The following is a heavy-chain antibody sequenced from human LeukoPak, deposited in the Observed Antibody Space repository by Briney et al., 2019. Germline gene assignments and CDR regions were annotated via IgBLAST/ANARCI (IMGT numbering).Heavy chain of an antibody. V-gene: IGHV3-74*01. D-gene: IGHD6-6*01. CDR3: ARAEDSSSDGMDV. CDR2: INSDGSST. CDR1: GFTFSSYW. J-gene: IGHJ6*04. Sequence: GGSLRLSCAASGFTFSSYWMHWVRQAPGKGLVWVSRINSDGSSTSYADSVKGRFTISRDNAKNTLYLQMNSLRAEDTAVYYCARAEDSSSDGMDVWGKRTTVTVSS.